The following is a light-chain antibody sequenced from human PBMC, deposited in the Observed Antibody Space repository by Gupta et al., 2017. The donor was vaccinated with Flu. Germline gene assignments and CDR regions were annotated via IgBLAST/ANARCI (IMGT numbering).Light chain of an antibody. Sequence: QSVLTQPPSVSGAPGQRVTIACTGSSSNIGAGFNVHWYQRFPGTAPKLLIFNNDLRPAGVSDRFSASRSGTSASLAISGVQAEDEADYYCQAYDSSLIGYVFGTGTTVTVL. CDR3: QAYDSSLIGYV. CDR2: NND. CDR1: SSNIGAGFN. V-gene: IGLV1-40*01. J-gene: IGLJ1*01.